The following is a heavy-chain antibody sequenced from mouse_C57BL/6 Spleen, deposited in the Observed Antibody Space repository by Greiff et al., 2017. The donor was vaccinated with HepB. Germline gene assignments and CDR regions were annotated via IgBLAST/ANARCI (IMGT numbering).Heavy chain of an antibody. V-gene: IGHV5-17*01. CDR1: GFTFSDYG. D-gene: IGHD2-4*01. CDR3: ARNYDYDVNAMDY. Sequence: EVQRVESGGGLVKPGGSLKLSCAASGFTFSDYGMHWVRQAPEKGLEWVAYISSGSSTIYYADTVKGRFTISRDNAKNTLFRQMTSLRSEDTAMYYCARNYDYDVNAMDYWGQGTSVTVSP. CDR2: ISSGSSTI. J-gene: IGHJ4*01.